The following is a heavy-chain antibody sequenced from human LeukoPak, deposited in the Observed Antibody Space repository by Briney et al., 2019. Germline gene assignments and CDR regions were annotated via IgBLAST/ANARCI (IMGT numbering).Heavy chain of an antibody. D-gene: IGHD2-8*01. V-gene: IGHV4-34*01. Sequence: PSETLSLTCAVYGGSFSGYYWSWIRQPPGKGLEWIGEINHSGSTNYNPSLKSRATISVDTSKNQFYLKLSSVTAADTAVYYCARRRYCTNGVCYTGRYFQHWGQGTLVTVSS. CDR2: INHSGST. CDR1: GGSFSGYY. CDR3: ARRRYCTNGVCYTGRYFQH. J-gene: IGHJ1*01.